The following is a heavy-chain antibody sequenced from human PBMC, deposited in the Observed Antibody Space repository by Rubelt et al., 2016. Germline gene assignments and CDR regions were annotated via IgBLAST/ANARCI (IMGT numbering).Heavy chain of an antibody. Sequence: SSSTIYYADSVKGRFTISRDNAKNSLYLQMNSLRAEDTAVYYCARDMTAQSYYYDSSGYYYPFGYFDYWGQGTLVTVSS. CDR2: SSSTI. J-gene: IGHJ4*02. V-gene: IGHV3-48*04. CDR3: ARDMTAQSYYYDSSGYYYPFGYFDY. D-gene: IGHD3-22*01.